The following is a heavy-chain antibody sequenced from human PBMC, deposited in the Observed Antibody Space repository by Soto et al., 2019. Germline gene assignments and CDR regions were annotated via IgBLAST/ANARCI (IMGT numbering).Heavy chain of an antibody. D-gene: IGHD2-2*01. Sequence: GGSLRLSCAASGFTFSDYYMSWIRQAPGKGLEWVSYISSSGSTIYYADSVKGRFTISRDNAKNSLYLQMNSLRAEDTAVYYCARETPRPAAIPFDYWGQGTLVTVSS. CDR1: GFTFSDYY. CDR2: ISSSGSTI. J-gene: IGHJ4*02. V-gene: IGHV3-11*01. CDR3: ARETPRPAAIPFDY.